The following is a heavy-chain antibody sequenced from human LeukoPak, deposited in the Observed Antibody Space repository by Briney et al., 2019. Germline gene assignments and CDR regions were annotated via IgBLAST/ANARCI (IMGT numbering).Heavy chain of an antibody. Sequence: GESLRLSCVASGFTFSSYAMSWVRQAPGKGLEWVSAISGSGGSTYYADSVKGRFTISRDNSKNTLYLQMNSLRAEDTAVYYCAKDEGRDGYNFPSDYWGQGTLVTVSS. D-gene: IGHD5-24*01. CDR1: GFTFSSYA. J-gene: IGHJ4*02. CDR2: ISGSGGST. CDR3: AKDEGRDGYNFPSDY. V-gene: IGHV3-23*01.